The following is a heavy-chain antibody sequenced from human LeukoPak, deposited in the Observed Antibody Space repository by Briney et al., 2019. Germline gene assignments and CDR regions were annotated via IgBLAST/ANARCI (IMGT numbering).Heavy chain of an antibody. CDR1: GFTFDDYG. Sequence: GGSLRLSCAASGFTFDDYGMSWVRQAPGKGLEWVSGINWNGGSTGYADSVKGRFTISRDNSKNTLYLQMNSLRAEDTAVYYCARANRENWFDPWGQGTLVTVSS. V-gene: IGHV3-20*04. CDR3: ARANRENWFDP. D-gene: IGHD1/OR15-1a*01. J-gene: IGHJ5*02. CDR2: INWNGGST.